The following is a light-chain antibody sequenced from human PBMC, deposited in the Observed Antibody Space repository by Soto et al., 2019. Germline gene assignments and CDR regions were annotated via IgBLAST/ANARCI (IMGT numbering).Light chain of an antibody. V-gene: IGKV3-15*01. Sequence: EIAMTQSPATLSVSPGERATLSCRASQSVSSNLAWYQQKPGQAPRLLIYGASTRATGIPARFSGSGSGTEFTLTISSLQSEDFAVYYCQQYNKWPPFGQGTKVEIK. CDR2: GAS. J-gene: IGKJ1*01. CDR3: QQYNKWPP. CDR1: QSVSSN.